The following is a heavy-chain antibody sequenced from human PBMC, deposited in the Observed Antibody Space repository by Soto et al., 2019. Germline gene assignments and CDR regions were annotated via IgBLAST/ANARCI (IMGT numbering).Heavy chain of an antibody. J-gene: IGHJ6*02. CDR2: FFSDAER. CDR3: ARMDGDYNYYGLDV. CDR1: GFSLTNGRMG. D-gene: IGHD4-17*01. V-gene: IGHV2-26*01. Sequence: ASGPTLVNPTETLTLTCSVSGFSLTNGRMGVSWIRQPPGKALEWRAHFFSDAERSYSTSMQSRLNMYKDSSGSQVVLTMTNMAPADTATYFCARMDGDYNYYGLDVWGHGIAVTVSS.